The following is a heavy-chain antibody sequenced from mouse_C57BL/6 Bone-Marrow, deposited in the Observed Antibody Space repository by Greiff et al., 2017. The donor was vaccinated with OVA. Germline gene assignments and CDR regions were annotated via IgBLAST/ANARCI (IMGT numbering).Heavy chain of an antibody. CDR1: GYTFTSYW. Sequence: QVQLQQPGAELVKPGASVKLSCKASGYTFTSYWMQWVKQRPGQGLEWIGEIDPSDSYTNYNQKFKGKATLTVDTSSSTAYMQLSSLTSEDSAVYSCSRLGWLPYYFDYWGQGTTLTVSS. CDR2: IDPSDSYT. D-gene: IGHD2-3*01. V-gene: IGHV1-50*01. J-gene: IGHJ2*01. CDR3: SRLGWLPYYFDY.